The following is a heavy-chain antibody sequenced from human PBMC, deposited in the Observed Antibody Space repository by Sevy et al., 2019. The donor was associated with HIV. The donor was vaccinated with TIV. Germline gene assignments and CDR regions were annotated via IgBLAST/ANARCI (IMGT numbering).Heavy chain of an antibody. V-gene: IGHV4-59*01. CDR3: ARVTGYYYYYMDV. D-gene: IGHD3-9*01. CDR2: FHYSGST. J-gene: IGHJ6*03. CDR1: GGSISSYY. Sequence: SETLSLTCTVSGGSISSYYWSWIRQPPGKGLEWIGYFHYSGSTNYNPSLKSRVTISVDTSKNQFSLKLSSVTAADTAVYYCARVTGYYYYYMDVWGKGTTVTVSS.